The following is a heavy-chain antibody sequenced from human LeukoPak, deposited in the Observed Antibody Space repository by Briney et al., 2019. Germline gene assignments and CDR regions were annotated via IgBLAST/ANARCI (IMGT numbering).Heavy chain of an antibody. J-gene: IGHJ3*02. CDR1: GGSISSYY. D-gene: IGHD2-2*01. CDR3: AKANYQLLCAFDI. V-gene: IGHV4-59*01. CDR2: IYYSGST. Sequence: PSETLSLTCTVSGGSISSYYWSWIRQPPGKGLEWIGYIYYSGSTNYNPSLKSRVTISVDTSKNQFSLKLSSVTAADTAVYYCAKANYQLLCAFDIWGQGTMVTVSS.